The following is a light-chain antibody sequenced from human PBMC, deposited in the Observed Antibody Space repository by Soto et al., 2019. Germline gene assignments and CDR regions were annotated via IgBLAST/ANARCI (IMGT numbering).Light chain of an antibody. V-gene: IGLV6-57*02. CDR3: QYYDSSNSVV. CDR2: DDN. J-gene: IGLJ2*01. CDR1: SGSIASNY. Sequence: NFMLTQPHSVSESPGKTVTISCTGSSGSIASNYVQWYQQRPSSAPTTVIYDDNQRPSGVPDRFSGSIDSASTSASLTISGLQAEDEAYYYCQYYDSSNSVVFGGGTKLTVL.